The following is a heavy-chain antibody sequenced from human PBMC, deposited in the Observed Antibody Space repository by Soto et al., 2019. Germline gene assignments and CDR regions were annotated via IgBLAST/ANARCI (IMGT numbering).Heavy chain of an antibody. J-gene: IGHJ4*02. CDR3: AKDIGPTVTTRDDYFDY. V-gene: IGHV3-9*01. CDR1: GFTFEDYA. D-gene: IGHD4-17*01. Sequence: EVQLVEFGGGLVQPGRSLRLSCVASGFTFEDYAMHWVRQAPGKGLEWVSGISWNTGTIGQADSVKGRFTISRDNANNFLYLQMNSLRAEDTALYYCAKDIGPTVTTRDDYFDYWGQGTLVTVSS. CDR2: ISWNTGTI.